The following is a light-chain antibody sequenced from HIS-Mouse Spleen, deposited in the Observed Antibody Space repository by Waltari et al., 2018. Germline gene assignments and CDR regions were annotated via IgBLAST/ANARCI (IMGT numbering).Light chain of an antibody. CDR1: AFPHKY. CDR3: YSTDSSGNHRV. Sequence: SYELTQPPSVPVSPGQTARLTCPGHAFPHKYAYWYQQKSGQAPVLVIYEDSKRPPGIPERFSGSSSGTMATLTISGAQVEDEADYYCYSTDSSGNHRVFGGGTKLTVL. V-gene: IGLV3-10*01. CDR2: EDS. J-gene: IGLJ2*01.